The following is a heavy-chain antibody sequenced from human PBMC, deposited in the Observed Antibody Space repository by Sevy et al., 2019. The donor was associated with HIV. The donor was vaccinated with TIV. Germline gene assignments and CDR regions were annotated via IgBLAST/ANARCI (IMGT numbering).Heavy chain of an antibody. CDR3: ARDLGGYYFDY. CDR2: ISYDGSNK. V-gene: IGHV3-30*04. J-gene: IGHJ4*02. D-gene: IGHD3-16*01. CDR1: GFTFSSYA. Sequence: GGSLRLSCAASGFTFSSYAMHWVRQAPGKGLEWVAVISYDGSNKYYADSVKRRFTISRDNSKNTLYLQMNSLRAEDTAVYYCARDLGGYYFDYWGQGTLVTVSS.